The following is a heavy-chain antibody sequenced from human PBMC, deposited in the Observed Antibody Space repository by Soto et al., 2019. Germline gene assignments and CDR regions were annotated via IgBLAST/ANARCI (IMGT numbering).Heavy chain of an antibody. J-gene: IGHJ5*01. D-gene: IGHD6-25*01. V-gene: IGHV3-33*01. Sequence: QVQLVESGGGVVQPGRSLRLSCAASGFTFNTYGMHWVRQAPGKGLEWVAVIWYDGNNKYYADSVKGRFTISRDNSKNTLHLQMNSLRAEDTAVYYCARGQGGYYIWFDSWGQGTLVTVSP. CDR3: ARGQGGYYIWFDS. CDR1: GFTFNTYG. CDR2: IWYDGNNK.